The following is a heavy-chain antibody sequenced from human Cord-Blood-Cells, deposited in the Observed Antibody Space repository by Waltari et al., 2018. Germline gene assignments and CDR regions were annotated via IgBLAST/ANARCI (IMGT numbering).Heavy chain of an antibody. D-gene: IGHD3-22*01. Sequence: QVQLQQWGAGLLKPSETLSLTCAVYGGSFSGYYWSWIRQPPGKGPEWIGEINHSGSTNYNPSLKSRVTISVDTSKNQFSLKLSSVTAADTAVYYCAREHYDSSGYGAFDIWGQGTMVTVSS. CDR3: AREHYDSSGYGAFDI. J-gene: IGHJ3*02. CDR1: GGSFSGYY. CDR2: INHSGST. V-gene: IGHV4-34*01.